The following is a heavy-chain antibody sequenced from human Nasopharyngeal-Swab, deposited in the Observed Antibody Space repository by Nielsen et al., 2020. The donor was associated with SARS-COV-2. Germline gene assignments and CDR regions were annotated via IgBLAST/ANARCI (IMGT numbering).Heavy chain of an antibody. CDR3: GREARF. CDR2: ISGSGGRT. CDR1: GFTFSSYA. V-gene: IGHV3-23*01. Sequence: GGSLRLSCTASGFTFSSYAMDWVRQAQGKGLEWVSGISGSGGRTYYADSVKGRFTISRDNPKNTVYLQMNGLRPEDTAVYYCGREARFWGQGTLVTVS. D-gene: IGHD3-3*01. J-gene: IGHJ4*02.